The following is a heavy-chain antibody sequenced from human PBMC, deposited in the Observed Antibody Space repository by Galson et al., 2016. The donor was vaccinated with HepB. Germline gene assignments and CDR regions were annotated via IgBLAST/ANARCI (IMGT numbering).Heavy chain of an antibody. J-gene: IGHJ3*01. CDR3: ARDVGGLIEGVRGGNLYYDAFDV. CDR2: IRTNSSKI. V-gene: IGHV3-21*04. CDR1: GFIFRSYS. Sequence: SLRLSCAVSGFIFRSYSMSWIRQAPGKGLEWVAYIRTNSSKIYYADSVEGRFTISRDNAQNSLYLQMYSLTAEDTAMYFCARDVGGLIEGVRGGNLYYDAFDVWGHGTMVTVSS. D-gene: IGHD2-2*01.